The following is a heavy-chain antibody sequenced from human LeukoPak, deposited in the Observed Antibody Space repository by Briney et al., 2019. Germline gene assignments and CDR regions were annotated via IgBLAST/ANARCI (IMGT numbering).Heavy chain of an antibody. D-gene: IGHD2-15*01. V-gene: IGHV4-34*01. CDR1: GGSFSGYY. J-gene: IGHJ4*02. CDR3: AGLPYCSGGSCYSVYFDY. CDR2: INHSGST. Sequence: SETMSLTCAVYGGSFSGYYWSWIRQPPGKGLEWSGAINHSGSTNYNPSLKSRVTISVDTSKNQFSLKLSSVTAADTAVYYCAGLPYCSGGSCYSVYFDYWGQGTPVTVSS.